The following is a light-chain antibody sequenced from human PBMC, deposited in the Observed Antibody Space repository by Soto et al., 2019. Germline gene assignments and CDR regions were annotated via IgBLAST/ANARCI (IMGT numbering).Light chain of an antibody. CDR2: DAS. CDR1: QNVGNN. V-gene: IGKV3-15*01. CDR3: QLYNTWPIT. J-gene: IGKJ5*01. Sequence: EVLMTPSPATLSVSPGEGATLSCRASQNVGNNLAWYQQKPGQAPRLLIQDASTRATGIPARFSGSGSGTEFTLTISSLQSEDFAVYYCQLYNTWPITFGQGTRLDIK.